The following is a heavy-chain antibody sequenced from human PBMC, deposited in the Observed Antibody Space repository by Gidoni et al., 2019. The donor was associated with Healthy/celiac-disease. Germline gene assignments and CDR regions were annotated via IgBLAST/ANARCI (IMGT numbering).Heavy chain of an antibody. CDR1: GFTFSSYS. D-gene: IGHD5-12*01. CDR3: ARESVVATTKFFDY. Sequence: EVQLVESGGGLVKPGGSLRLSCAASGFTFSSYSMNWVRQAPGKGLEWVSSISSSSSYIYYADSVKGRFTISRDNAKNSLYLQMNSLRAEDTAVYYCARESVVATTKFFDYWGQGTLVTVSS. CDR2: ISSSSSYI. V-gene: IGHV3-21*01. J-gene: IGHJ4*02.